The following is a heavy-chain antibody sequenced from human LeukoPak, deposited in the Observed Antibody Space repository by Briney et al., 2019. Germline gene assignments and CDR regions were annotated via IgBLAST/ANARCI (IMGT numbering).Heavy chain of an antibody. CDR2: ISDTGEST. CDR1: GFTFSIYA. V-gene: IGHV3-23*01. J-gene: IGHJ4*02. D-gene: IGHD3-9*01. CDR3: AKGYDILTGYFFDY. Sequence: GGSLRLSCAASGFTFSIYAMSWVRQAPGKGLEWVSSISDTGESTYYADSAKGRFTISRDNSKNTLFLQMNTLGAEDAALYYCAKGYDILTGYFFDYWGQGTLVIVSS.